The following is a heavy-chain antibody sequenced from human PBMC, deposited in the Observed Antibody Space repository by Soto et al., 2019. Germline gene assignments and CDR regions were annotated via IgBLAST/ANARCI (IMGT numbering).Heavy chain of an antibody. V-gene: IGHV3-9*01. CDR1: GFTFDDYA. Sequence: PGGSLRLSCAASGFTFDDYAMHWVRQAPGKGLEWVSGISWNSGSIGYADSVKGRFTISRDNAKNSLYLQMNSLRAEGTALYYCAKVSLRSGQGGYYYYGMDVWGQGTTGTVSS. D-gene: IGHD6-19*01. CDR3: AKVSLRSGQGGYYYYGMDV. J-gene: IGHJ6*02. CDR2: ISWNSGSI.